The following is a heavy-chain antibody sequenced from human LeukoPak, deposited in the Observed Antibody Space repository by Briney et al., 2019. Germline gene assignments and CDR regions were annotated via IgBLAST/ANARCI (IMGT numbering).Heavy chain of an antibody. CDR1: GFTFSGYW. CDR3: ATSRTFDY. V-gene: IGHV3-74*01. CDR2: INSDGSST. Sequence: GRSLRLSCAASGFTFSGYWMHWVRDVPGKGLVWVARINSDGSSTSYADSVKGRFAISRDNAKSTLYLQMSSLRAEDTAVYYCATSRTFDYWGQGTLVTVSS. J-gene: IGHJ4*02.